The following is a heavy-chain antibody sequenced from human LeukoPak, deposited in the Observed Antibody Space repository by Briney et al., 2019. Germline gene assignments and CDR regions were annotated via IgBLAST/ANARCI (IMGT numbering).Heavy chain of an antibody. D-gene: IGHD4-23*01. CDR1: GYTFTKYG. Sequence: GASVKVSCKASGYTFTKYGVSWVRQAPGQGLEWMGWIGTHTGNRNYAQKFQGRVTMTRNTSISTAYMELSSLRSEDTAVYYCARGPNKSDGGNSGSAWFDPWGQGTLVTVSS. J-gene: IGHJ5*02. CDR2: IGTHTGNR. V-gene: IGHV1-8*01. CDR3: ARGPNKSDGGNSGSAWFDP.